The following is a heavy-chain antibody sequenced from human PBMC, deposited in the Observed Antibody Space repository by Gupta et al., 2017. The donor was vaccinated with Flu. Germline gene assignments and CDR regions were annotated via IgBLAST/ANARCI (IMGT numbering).Heavy chain of an antibody. Sequence: QVQLVQSGAEVKKPGSSVKVSCKTSGGPFGNYAINWVRQAPGQGPEWMGGIIPNFGTPNYAQKFQGRVTITADKSTSTAYMELSSLRSEDTAVYYCTRDSSGYYYYFDYWGQGTLVSVSS. J-gene: IGHJ4*02. D-gene: IGHD3-22*01. V-gene: IGHV1-69*06. CDR3: TRDSSGYYYYFDY. CDR2: IIPNFGTP. CDR1: GGPFGNYA.